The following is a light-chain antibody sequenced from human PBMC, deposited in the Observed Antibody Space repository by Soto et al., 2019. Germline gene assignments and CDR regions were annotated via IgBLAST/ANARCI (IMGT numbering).Light chain of an antibody. Sequence: QSALTQPASVSGSPGQSITISCTGTSSDVGGYNYVSWYQQHPGKAPKLMIYDVSNRPSGVSNRFSGSKSGNTASLTISGLQAEDEAAYYCSSYTSSSTPLYVSGTGTKVTVL. CDR2: DVS. CDR3: SSYTSSSTPLYV. V-gene: IGLV2-14*01. CDR1: SSDVGGYNY. J-gene: IGLJ1*01.